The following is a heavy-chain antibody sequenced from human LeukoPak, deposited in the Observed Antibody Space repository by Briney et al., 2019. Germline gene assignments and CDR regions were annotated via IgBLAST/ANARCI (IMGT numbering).Heavy chain of an antibody. V-gene: IGHV1-2*02. Sequence: ASVKVSCKASGYTFTSYYMHWVRQATGLGLEWMGWINPNSGGTNYAQKFQGRVTMTRDTSISTAYMELSRLKSDDTAVYYCARSWDYYYYMDVWGKGTTVTISS. J-gene: IGHJ6*03. CDR2: INPNSGGT. CDR3: ARSWDYYYYMDV. CDR1: GYTFTSYY.